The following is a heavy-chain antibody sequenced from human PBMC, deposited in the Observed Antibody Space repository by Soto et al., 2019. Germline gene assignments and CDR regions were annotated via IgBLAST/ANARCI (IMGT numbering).Heavy chain of an antibody. CDR3: ARSEALDGSGWYTNYYGMDV. D-gene: IGHD6-19*01. V-gene: IGHV1-18*01. Sequence: ASVKVSCKASGYTFTSYGISWVRQAPGQGLEWMGWISAYNGNTNYAQKLQGRVTMTTDTSTSTAYMELRSLRSDDTAVYYCARSEALDGSGWYTNYYGMDVWGQGTTVTVSS. CDR2: ISAYNGNT. J-gene: IGHJ6*02. CDR1: GYTFTSYG.